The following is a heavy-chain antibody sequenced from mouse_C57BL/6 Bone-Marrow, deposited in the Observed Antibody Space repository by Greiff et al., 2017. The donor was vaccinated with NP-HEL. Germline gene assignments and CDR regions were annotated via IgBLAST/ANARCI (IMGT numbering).Heavy chain of an antibody. D-gene: IGHD2-3*01. CDR1: GYTFTDYY. CDR2: INPNNGGT. V-gene: IGHV1-26*01. Sequence: EVQLQQSGPELVKPGASVKISCKASGYTFTDYYMNWVKQSRGKSLEWIGDINPNNGGTSYNQKFKGKATLTVDKSSSTAYMELRSLTSEDSAVYYCARGYDGYHEGYFDVWGTGTTVTVSS. CDR3: ARGYDGYHEGYFDV. J-gene: IGHJ1*03.